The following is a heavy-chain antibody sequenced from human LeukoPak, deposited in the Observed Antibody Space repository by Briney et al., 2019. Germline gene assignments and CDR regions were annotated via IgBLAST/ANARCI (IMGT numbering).Heavy chain of an antibody. J-gene: IGHJ4*02. V-gene: IGHV1-24*01. Sequence: ASVTVSCKVSGYTLTELSMHWVRQAPGKGLEWMGGFDPEDGETIYAQKFQGRVTMTEDTSTDTACMELSSLRSEDTAVYYCASPKYSYGNKFDYWGQGTLVTVSS. CDR1: GYTLTELS. CDR2: FDPEDGET. D-gene: IGHD5-18*01. CDR3: ASPKYSYGNKFDY.